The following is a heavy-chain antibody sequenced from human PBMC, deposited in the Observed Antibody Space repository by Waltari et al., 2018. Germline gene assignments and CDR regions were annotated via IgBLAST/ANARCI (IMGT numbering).Heavy chain of an antibody. V-gene: IGHV1-2*04. D-gene: IGHD3-3*01. CDR2: INPNSGGK. J-gene: IGHJ5*02. CDR3: ARGGLRFLEWLLRGAWFDP. Sequence: QVQLVQSGAEGKKPGASVKVSCKASGYTFTGYYMHWVRKDPGQGLECMGWINPNSGGKNYAQKFQGWVTMTRDTSISTAYMELSSVTAVDTAVYYCARGGLRFLEWLLRGAWFDPWGQGTLVTVSS. CDR1: GYTFTGYY.